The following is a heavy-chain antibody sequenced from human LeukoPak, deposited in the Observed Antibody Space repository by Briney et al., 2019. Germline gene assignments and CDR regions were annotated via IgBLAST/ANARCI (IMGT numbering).Heavy chain of an antibody. V-gene: IGHV4-61*02. D-gene: IGHD3-10*01. CDR3: ARGNYYGSGSYYKSAGSWFDP. Sequence: TPSETLSLTCTVSGGSISSGSYYWGWIRQPPGKGLEWVGRIYTSGSTNYNPSLKSRVTISVDTSKNQFSLRLSSVTAADTAVYYCARGNYYGSGSYYKSAGSWFDPWGQGNLVTASS. CDR2: IYTSGST. CDR1: GGSISSGSYY. J-gene: IGHJ5*02.